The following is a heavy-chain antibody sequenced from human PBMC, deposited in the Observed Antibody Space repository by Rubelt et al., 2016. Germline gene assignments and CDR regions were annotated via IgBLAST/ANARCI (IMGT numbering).Heavy chain of an antibody. Sequence: EVQLVQSGAEVKKPGESLRISCKGSGYSFTSYWISWVRQMPGKGLEWMGRIDPSDSYTNYSPSSQGHGTSSADKSISTAYLQWSSLEASDTAMYYCARHAGDGGNSEDWFDPWGQGTLVTVSS. D-gene: IGHD4-23*01. J-gene: IGHJ5*02. CDR3: ARHAGDGGNSEDWFDP. CDR2: IDPSDSYT. V-gene: IGHV5-10-1*01. CDR1: GYSFTSYW.